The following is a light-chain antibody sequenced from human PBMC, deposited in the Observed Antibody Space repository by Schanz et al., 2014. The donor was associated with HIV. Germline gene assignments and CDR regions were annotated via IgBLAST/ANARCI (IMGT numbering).Light chain of an antibody. V-gene: IGLV2-14*03. CDR2: GVF. CDR3: SSYTNSSPWV. J-gene: IGLJ3*02. Sequence: QSALTQPASVSGSPGQSITFSCTGTNNDIGSYTYVSWYQQHPDKAPKLVVYGVFDRPSGVSNRFSGSKSGNTASLTISGLQAEDEADYYCSSYTNSSPWVFGGGTKLTVL. CDR1: NNDIGSYTY.